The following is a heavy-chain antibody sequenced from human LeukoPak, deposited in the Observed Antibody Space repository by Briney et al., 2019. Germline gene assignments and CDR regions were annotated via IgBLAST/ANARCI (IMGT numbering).Heavy chain of an antibody. CDR2: IYWNDDK. J-gene: IGHJ4*02. V-gene: IGHV2-5*01. Sequence: SGPTLVNPTQTLTLTCTFSGFSLSTSGVGVGWIRQPPGKALEWLSLIYWNDDKRYSPSLKSRLTITKDTSKNQVVLTMTNMDPVDTATYYCAHTYYYDSSGYPYFDYWGQGTLVTVSS. CDR3: AHTYYYDSSGYPYFDY. CDR1: GFSLSTSGVG. D-gene: IGHD3-22*01.